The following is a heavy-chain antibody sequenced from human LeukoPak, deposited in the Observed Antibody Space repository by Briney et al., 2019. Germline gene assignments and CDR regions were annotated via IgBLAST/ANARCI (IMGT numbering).Heavy chain of an antibody. V-gene: IGHV1-69*13. CDR2: VIPIFGTA. J-gene: IGHJ5*02. Sequence: GASVKVSCKASGGSFSSYAISWVRQAPGQGLEWMGGVIPIFGTANYAQKFQGRVTITADESTSTAYMELSSLRSEDTAVYYCARDDDSSGWYWFDPWGQGTLVTVSS. D-gene: IGHD6-19*01. CDR3: ARDDDSSGWYWFDP. CDR1: GGSFSSYA.